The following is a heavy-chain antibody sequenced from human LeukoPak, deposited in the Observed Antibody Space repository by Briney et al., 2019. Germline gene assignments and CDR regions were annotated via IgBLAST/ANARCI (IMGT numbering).Heavy chain of an antibody. D-gene: IGHD3-3*01. J-gene: IGHJ3*02. CDR3: ARTYYDFWSGNDAFDI. Sequence: PSETPSLTCTVSGGSISSYYWSWIRQPPGKGLEWIGYIYYSGSTNYNPSLKSRVTISVDTSKNQFSLKLSSVAAADAAVYYCARTYYDFWSGNDAFDIWGQGTMVTVSS. CDR1: GGSISSYY. CDR2: IYYSGST. V-gene: IGHV4-59*01.